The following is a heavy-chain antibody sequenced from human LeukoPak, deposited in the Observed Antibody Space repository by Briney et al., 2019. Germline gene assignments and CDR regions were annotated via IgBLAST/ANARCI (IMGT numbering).Heavy chain of an antibody. CDR3: TSDRVLYGLDV. CDR1: GFTFSNYW. Sequence: GGSLRLSCAASGFTFSNYWMHWVRQGPGEGLMWVSRIKSDGSETSSAESLEGRFTISRDNARNMLYLQMNSLRPEDTAIYYCTSDRVLYGLDVWGQGTTVTVSS. J-gene: IGHJ6*02. CDR2: IKSDGSET. V-gene: IGHV3-74*01.